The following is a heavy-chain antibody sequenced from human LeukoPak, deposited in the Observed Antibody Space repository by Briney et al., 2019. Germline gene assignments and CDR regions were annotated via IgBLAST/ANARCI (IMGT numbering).Heavy chain of an antibody. D-gene: IGHD3-3*01. CDR1: GGSLSSFY. Sequence: SETPSLTRHVPGGSLSSFYWSRIRPPAGKGLEWIGGIYNSGNPNYNPSLKSRVTMSVDTSKNQFSLKLSSVTAADTAVYYCARERYYDFWSGYQPATYYYYYMDVWGKGTTVTASS. CDR3: ARERYYDFWSGYQPATYYYYYMDV. V-gene: IGHV4-4*07. CDR2: IYNSGNP. J-gene: IGHJ6*03.